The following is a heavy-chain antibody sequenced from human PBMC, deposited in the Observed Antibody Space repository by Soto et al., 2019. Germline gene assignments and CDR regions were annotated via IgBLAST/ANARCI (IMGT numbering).Heavy chain of an antibody. Sequence: QLQLQESGPGLVKPSETLSLTCTVSADSISSNNYYWGWVRQPPGKGLEWIGSINYSGSTYYNPSLKSRVTVSGDTSKRQVSLKLTSVTAADTAVYYCARTTTVTTIYFDYWGQGTLVTVSS. D-gene: IGHD4-4*01. CDR3: ARTTTVTTIYFDY. V-gene: IGHV4-39*01. CDR2: INYSGST. CDR1: ADSISSNNYY. J-gene: IGHJ4*02.